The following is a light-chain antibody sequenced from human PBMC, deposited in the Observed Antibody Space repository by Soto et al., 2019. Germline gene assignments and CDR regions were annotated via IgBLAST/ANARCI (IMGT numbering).Light chain of an antibody. V-gene: IGKV1-39*01. CDR2: DAS. Sequence: DIQMTQSPSSLSASVGDRVTITCRASQSINRRLNWYQQKPGKAPKLLIYDASILQSGVPSRFSGSGSGSDFTLTISSLQPEDFATFFCQQSFSTPRTFGQGTKLEIK. CDR3: QQSFSTPRT. CDR1: QSINRR. J-gene: IGKJ2*01.